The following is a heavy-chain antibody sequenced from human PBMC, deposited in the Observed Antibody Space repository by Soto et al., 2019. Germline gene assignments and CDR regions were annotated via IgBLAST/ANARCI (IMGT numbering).Heavy chain of an antibody. V-gene: IGHV1-18*01. D-gene: IGHD6-6*01. CDR2: ISVYSGNT. CDR1: GYTFRTYG. CDR3: ARDLIAARPGWFDP. J-gene: IGHJ5*02. Sequence: EASVKVSCKASGYTFRTYGISWVRQAPGQGLEWIGWISVYSGNTNYAQKFQGRVTMTTDTSTSTAYMELRSLRSDDTAVYYCARDLIAARPGWFDPWGQGTLVTVS.